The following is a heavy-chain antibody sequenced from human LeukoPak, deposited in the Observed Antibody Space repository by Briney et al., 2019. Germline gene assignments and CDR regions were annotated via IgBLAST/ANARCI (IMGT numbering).Heavy chain of an antibody. CDR2: INYSGST. Sequence: SETLSLTCTVSGGSVSSTTYYWSWIRQPPGKGLEWIASINYSGSTYYNPSLKSRVTISVDTSENQFSLKLSSVTAADTAVYYCARVVSYYYDSSGGRGAFDIWGQGTMVTVSS. D-gene: IGHD3-22*01. V-gene: IGHV4-39*07. J-gene: IGHJ3*02. CDR1: GGSVSSTTYY. CDR3: ARVVSYYYDSSGGRGAFDI.